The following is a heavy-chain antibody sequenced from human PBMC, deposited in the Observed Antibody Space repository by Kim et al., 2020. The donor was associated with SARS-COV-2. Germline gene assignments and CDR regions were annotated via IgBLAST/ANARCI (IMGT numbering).Heavy chain of an antibody. V-gene: IGHV3-30*04. CDR2: ISYDGSNK. Sequence: GGSLRLSCAASGFTFSSYAMHWVRQAPGKGLEWVAVISYDGSNKYYADSVKGRFTISRDNSKNTLYLQMNSLRAEDTAVYYCARLTYYYDSSGYYYAEYFQHWGQGTLVTVSS. D-gene: IGHD3-22*01. CDR1: GFTFSSYA. J-gene: IGHJ1*01. CDR3: ARLTYYYDSSGYYYAEYFQH.